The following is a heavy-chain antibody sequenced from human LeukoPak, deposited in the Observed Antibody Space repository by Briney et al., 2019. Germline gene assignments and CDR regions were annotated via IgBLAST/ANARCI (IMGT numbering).Heavy chain of an antibody. V-gene: IGHV4-39*01. Sequence: SETLSLTCTVSGGSISSSNYYWGWIRQPPGKGLEWIGSIYDSGNEFYNPSLKSRVTISADTSKNQFSLKLNSVTAADTAMYYCARQISDYYYYYMDVWGEGITVTVSS. CDR2: IYDSGNE. D-gene: IGHD2/OR15-2a*01. CDR1: GGSISSSNYY. J-gene: IGHJ6*03. CDR3: ARQISDYYYYYMDV.